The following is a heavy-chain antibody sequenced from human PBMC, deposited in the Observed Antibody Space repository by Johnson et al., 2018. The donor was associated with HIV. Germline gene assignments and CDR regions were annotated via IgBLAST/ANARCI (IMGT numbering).Heavy chain of an antibody. CDR1: GFTVSSNY. D-gene: IGHD1-1*01. Sequence: EVRLVESGGGLIQPGGSLRLSCAASGFTVSSNYMSWVRQAPGKGLEWVSVIYSGGSTYYADSVKGRFTIPRDNSKNTLYLQMNSLRAEDTAVYYCARATTPHDAFDIWGQGTMVTVSS. CDR2: IYSGGST. J-gene: IGHJ3*02. CDR3: ARATTPHDAFDI. V-gene: IGHV3-53*01.